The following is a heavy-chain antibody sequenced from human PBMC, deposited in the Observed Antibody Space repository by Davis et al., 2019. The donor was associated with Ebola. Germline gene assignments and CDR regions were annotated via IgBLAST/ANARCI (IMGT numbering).Heavy chain of an antibody. D-gene: IGHD1-14*01. J-gene: IGHJ4*02. V-gene: IGHV3-7*03. CDR1: GFTFSSYW. CDR3: ARDVRYSDY. Sequence: GVLKISCAASGFTFSSYWMAWVRRAPGEGLEWVANINADGSAQYYVDSVKGRFTISRDNAKNSLYLQMSSLRAEDTALYYCARDVRYSDYWGQGTLVTVSS. CDR2: INADGSAQ.